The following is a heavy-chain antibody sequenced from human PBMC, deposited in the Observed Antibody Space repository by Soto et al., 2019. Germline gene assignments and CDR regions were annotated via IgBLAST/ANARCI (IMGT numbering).Heavy chain of an antibody. CDR3: AADRKIVGTIGAFDF. D-gene: IGHD1-26*01. Sequence: GASVQGSCKVPENTLTELSIDWWRQAPGKGLEWMGRSAPEEGEPIYPQKFQGRVSMTEDPSTDTAYMELTSLRSEDTAVYFCAADRKIVGTIGAFDFWGQGTLVTVSS. J-gene: IGHJ4*02. V-gene: IGHV1-24*01. CDR2: SAPEEGEP. CDR1: ENTLTELS.